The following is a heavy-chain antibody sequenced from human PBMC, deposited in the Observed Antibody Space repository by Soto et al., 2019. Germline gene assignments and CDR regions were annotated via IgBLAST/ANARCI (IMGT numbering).Heavy chain of an antibody. D-gene: IGHD6-13*01. CDR1: GDTFSSYA. J-gene: IGHJ5*02. CDR2: IIPIFGTA. V-gene: IGHV1-69*13. CDR3: AREEQQLGNWFDP. Sequence: ASVKVSCKASGDTFSSYAISWVRQAPGQGLEWMGGIIPIFGTANYAQKFQGRVTITADESTSTAYMELSSLRSEDTAVYYCAREEQQLGNWFDPWGQGTLVTVSS.